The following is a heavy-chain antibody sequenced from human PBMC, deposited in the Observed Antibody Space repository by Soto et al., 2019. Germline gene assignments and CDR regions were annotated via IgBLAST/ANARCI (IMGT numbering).Heavy chain of an antibody. V-gene: IGHV3-53*02. CDR1: GFTVSNNY. D-gene: IGHD5-12*01. CDR3: ARGVRGYSGYDYFDY. Sequence: EVQLVETGGGLIQPGGSLRLSCVVSGFTVSNNYMNWVRQSPGKGLEWVSLIYTGVSTYYADSVQGRFTISRDISKNTVPLQMNSLRGEDTAVYYCARGVRGYSGYDYFDYWGQGTLVTVSS. J-gene: IGHJ4*02. CDR2: IYTGVST.